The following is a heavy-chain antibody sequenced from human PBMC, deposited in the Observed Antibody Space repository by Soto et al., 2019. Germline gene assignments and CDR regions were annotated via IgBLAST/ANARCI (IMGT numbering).Heavy chain of an antibody. CDR3: ARPLISDYYYYYGMDV. J-gene: IGHJ6*02. V-gene: IGHV3-7*03. Sequence: PGGSLRLSCAASGFTFSSYWMSWVRQAPGKGLEWVANIKQDGSEKYSVDSVKGRFTISRDNAKNSLYLQMNSLRAEDTAVYYCARPLISDYYYYYGMDVWGQGTTVTVSS. CDR1: GFTFSSYW. D-gene: IGHD1-26*01. CDR2: IKQDGSEK.